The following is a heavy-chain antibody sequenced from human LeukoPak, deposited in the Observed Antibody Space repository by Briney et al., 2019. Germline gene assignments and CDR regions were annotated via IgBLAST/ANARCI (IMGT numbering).Heavy chain of an antibody. Sequence: PGTSLRLSCAASGFPFSDYGMYWVRQAPGKGLEWLAVISHDGSNKHYADSVKGRITISRDNSMNTLYLQMNSLTAEDTAVYYCARERPGSRVLDYWGQGNVVTVSS. CDR2: ISHDGSNK. D-gene: IGHD3-10*01. CDR1: GFPFSDYG. J-gene: IGHJ4*02. CDR3: ARERPGSRVLDY. V-gene: IGHV3-30*03.